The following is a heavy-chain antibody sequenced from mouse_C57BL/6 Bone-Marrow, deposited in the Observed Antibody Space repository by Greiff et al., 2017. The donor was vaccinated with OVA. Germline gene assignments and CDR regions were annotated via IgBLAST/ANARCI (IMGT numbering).Heavy chain of an antibody. D-gene: IGHD2-1*01. CDR2: IYPRSGNT. V-gene: IGHV1-81*01. J-gene: IGHJ3*01. CDR1: GYTFTSYG. CDR3: ARERGNYQAWFAY. Sequence: VKLQESGAELARPGASVKLSCKASGYTFTSYGISWVKQRTGQGLEWIGEIYPRSGNTYYNEKFKGKATLTADKSSSTAYMELRSLTSEDSAVYFCARERGNYQAWFAYWGQGTLVTVSA.